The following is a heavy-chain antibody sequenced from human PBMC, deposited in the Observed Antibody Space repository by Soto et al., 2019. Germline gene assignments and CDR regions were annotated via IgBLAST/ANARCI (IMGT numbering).Heavy chain of an antibody. D-gene: IGHD3-16*01. CDR3: ARSWVTGKGGIDV. CDR1: GYTFTSYG. V-gene: IGHV1-18*01. J-gene: IGHJ6*02. CDR2: ISAYNGNT. Sequence: ASVKVSCKASGYTFTSYGISWVRQAPGQGLEWMGWISAYNGNTNYAQKFQGRVTMTTDTSTNTAYMDLRTLISDDTAVYYCARSWVTGKGGIDVWGQGTTVTVSS.